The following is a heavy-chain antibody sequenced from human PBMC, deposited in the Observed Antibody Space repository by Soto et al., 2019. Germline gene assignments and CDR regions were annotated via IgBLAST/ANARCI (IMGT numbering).Heavy chain of an antibody. J-gene: IGHJ5*02. V-gene: IGHV4-31*03. CDR3: ARSIHP. CDR2: IYYIGST. CDR1: GDSITSGVHY. Sequence: TLSLTCTVSGDSITSGVHYWSWIRQHPGKGLEWIGYIYYIGSTYYNPSLKSRVTISVDTSKNQFSLKLSSVTAADTAVYYCARSIHPWGQGTLVTVSS.